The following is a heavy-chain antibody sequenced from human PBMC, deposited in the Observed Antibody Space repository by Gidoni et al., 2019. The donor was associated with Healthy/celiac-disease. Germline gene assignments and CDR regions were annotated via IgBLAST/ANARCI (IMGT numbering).Heavy chain of an antibody. D-gene: IGHD6-19*01. V-gene: IGHV3-9*01. CDR3: AKDIHSSGWFFDY. Sequence: EVQLVESGGGLVQPGRSLRLSCAASGFTLDDYAMHWVRQAPGKGLEWVSGISWNSGSIGYADYVKGRFTITRDNAKNSLYLQMNSLRAEDTALYYCAKDIHSSGWFFDYWGQGTLVTVSS. CDR2: ISWNSGSI. CDR1: GFTLDDYA. J-gene: IGHJ4*02.